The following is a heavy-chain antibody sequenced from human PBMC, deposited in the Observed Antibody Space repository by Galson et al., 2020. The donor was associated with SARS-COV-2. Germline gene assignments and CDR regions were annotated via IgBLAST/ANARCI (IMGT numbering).Heavy chain of an antibody. CDR3: ASGLGGDY. Sequence: SETLSLTCTVSGGSITSDGSYWSWIRQHPGTGLEWIGYIFYSGFTYYNPSLRSRVTMSLDTSKNQFSLKLNSVTAADTAVYYCASGLGGDYWGQGTLVTVSS. CDR1: GGSITSDGSY. CDR2: IFYSGFT. J-gene: IGHJ4*02. D-gene: IGHD1-26*01. V-gene: IGHV4-31*03.